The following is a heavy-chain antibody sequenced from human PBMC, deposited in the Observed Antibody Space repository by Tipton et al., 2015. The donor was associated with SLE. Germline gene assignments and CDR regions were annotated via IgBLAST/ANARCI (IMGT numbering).Heavy chain of an antibody. V-gene: IGHV4-4*09. D-gene: IGHD3-22*01. CDR2: IYTSGST. CDR1: GGSFSGYY. Sequence: TLSLTCAVYGGSFSGYYWSWIRQPPGKGLEWIGYIYTSGSTNYNPSLKSRVTISVDTSKNQFSLKLSSVTAADTAVYYCARGRYYYDSSGYPDAFDIWGQGTMVTVSS. CDR3: ARGRYYYDSSGYPDAFDI. J-gene: IGHJ3*02.